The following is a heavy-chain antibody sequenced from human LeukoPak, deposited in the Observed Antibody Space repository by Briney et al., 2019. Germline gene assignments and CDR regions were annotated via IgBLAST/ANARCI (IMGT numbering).Heavy chain of an antibody. CDR3: ARVWVVPAATPDYYYGMDV. Sequence: ASVKVSCKASGYTFTSYGISWVRRAPGQGLEWMGWISAYNGNTNYAQKLQGRVTMTTDTSTSTAYMELRSLRSDDTAVYYCARVWVVPAATPDYYYGMDVWGQGTLVTVSS. V-gene: IGHV1-18*01. CDR2: ISAYNGNT. D-gene: IGHD2-2*01. CDR1: GYTFTSYG. J-gene: IGHJ6*02.